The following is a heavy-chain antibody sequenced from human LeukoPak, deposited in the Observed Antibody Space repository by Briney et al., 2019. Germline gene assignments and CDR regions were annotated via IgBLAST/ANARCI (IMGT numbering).Heavy chain of an antibody. CDR1: GFTFSSYS. CDR3: ATEGIAAIDY. CDR2: ISSSSSYI. D-gene: IGHD6-25*01. Sequence: GGSLRLSCAASGFTFSSYSMNWVRQAPGKGLEWVSSISSSSSYIYYADLVKGRFTISRDNAKNSLYLQMNSLRAEDTAVYYCATEGIAAIDYWGQGTLVTVSS. J-gene: IGHJ4*02. V-gene: IGHV3-21*01.